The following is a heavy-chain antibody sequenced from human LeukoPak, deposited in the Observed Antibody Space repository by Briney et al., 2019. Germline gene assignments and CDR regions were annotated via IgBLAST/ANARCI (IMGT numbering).Heavy chain of an antibody. CDR2: ISSSSSYI. Sequence: PGGSLRLSCAASGFTFSSYSMNWVRQAPGKGLEWLSSISSSSSYIYYADSVKGRFTISRDNAKNSLYLQMNSLRAEDTAVYYCARDRYDYVWGSYQTGGYFWGQGTRVTVSS. D-gene: IGHD3-16*02. J-gene: IGHJ4*02. V-gene: IGHV3-21*01. CDR1: GFTFSSYS. CDR3: ARDRYDYVWGSYQTGGYF.